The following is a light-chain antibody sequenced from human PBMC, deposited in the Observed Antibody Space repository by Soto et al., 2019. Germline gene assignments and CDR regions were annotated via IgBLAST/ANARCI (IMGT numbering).Light chain of an antibody. CDR3: QQRYNWPIT. CDR1: QSVSSH. J-gene: IGKJ5*01. V-gene: IGKV3-15*01. Sequence: EVVMTQSPSTLSVSKGERATITCRASQSVSSHLDWYQQKPGKAPRLLIYGASTRATGIPSRFTGSGSGTDFTLTISSLEPEDFAAYYCQQRYNWPITFGQGTRLEIK. CDR2: GAS.